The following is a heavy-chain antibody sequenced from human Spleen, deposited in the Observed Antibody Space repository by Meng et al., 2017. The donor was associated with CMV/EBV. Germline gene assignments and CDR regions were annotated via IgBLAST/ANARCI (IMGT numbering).Heavy chain of an antibody. Sequence: GGSLRLSCAASGFTFSSYEMNWVRQAPGQGLEWVSYISSSGSTIYYADSVKGRFTISRDNAKNSLYLQMNSLRAEDTAVYYCAREPDSSGWYGDYYYYGMDVWGQGTTVTVSS. V-gene: IGHV3-48*03. CDR3: AREPDSSGWYGDYYYYGMDV. CDR2: ISSSGSTI. CDR1: GFTFSSYE. J-gene: IGHJ6*02. D-gene: IGHD6-19*01.